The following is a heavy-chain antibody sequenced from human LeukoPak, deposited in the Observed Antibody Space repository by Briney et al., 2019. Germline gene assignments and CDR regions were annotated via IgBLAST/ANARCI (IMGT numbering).Heavy chain of an antibody. V-gene: IGHV3-74*01. Sequence: PGGSLRLSCAASGFTFSSYWMHWVRQAPGKGLVWASRINNDGSSTSYADSVKGRFTISRDDAKNTLYLQMNSLRAEDTAVYYCARVWSYYYFDYWGQGTLVTVSP. CDR2: INNDGSST. CDR1: GFTFSSYW. D-gene: IGHD2-8*02. J-gene: IGHJ4*02. CDR3: ARVWSYYYFDY.